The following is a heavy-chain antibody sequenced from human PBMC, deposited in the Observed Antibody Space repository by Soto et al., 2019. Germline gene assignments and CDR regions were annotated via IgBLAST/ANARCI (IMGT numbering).Heavy chain of an antibody. D-gene: IGHD3-22*01. CDR1: GFTFSSYD. Sequence: GSLRLSCAASGFTFSSYDMHWVRQATGKGLEWVSAIGTAGDTYYPGSVKGRFTISRENAKNSLYLQMNSLRAGDTAVYYCARGFYYDSSGIDYWGQGTLVTVSS. CDR3: ARGFYYDSSGIDY. CDR2: IGTAGDT. J-gene: IGHJ4*02. V-gene: IGHV3-13*01.